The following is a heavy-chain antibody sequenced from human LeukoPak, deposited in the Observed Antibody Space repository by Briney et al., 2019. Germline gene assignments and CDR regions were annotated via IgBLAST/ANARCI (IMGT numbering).Heavy chain of an antibody. CDR3: AKNYYGSGSYYYYYYYYMDV. Sequence: GGSLRLSCAASGFTFSSYEMNWVRQAPGKGLEWVSYISSSGSTIYYADSVKGRFTISRDNSKDTLYLQMNSLRAEDTAVYYCAKNYYGSGSYYYYYYYYMDVWGKGTTVTISS. V-gene: IGHV3-48*03. CDR2: ISSSGSTI. CDR1: GFTFSSYE. D-gene: IGHD3-10*01. J-gene: IGHJ6*03.